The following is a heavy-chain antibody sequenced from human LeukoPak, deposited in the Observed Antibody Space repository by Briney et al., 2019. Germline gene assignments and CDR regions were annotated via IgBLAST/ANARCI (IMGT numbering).Heavy chain of an antibody. CDR3: AKAVVAAYYFDS. Sequence: GGSLRLSCAASGFTFTSYAMSWGRQAPGKGLEWVSLIRSSATGTYYADSVKGRFTISRDNSKNTLYLQMNSLRAEDTAVYYCAKAVVAAYYFDSWGQGTLVTVSS. D-gene: IGHD2-15*01. V-gene: IGHV3-23*01. CDR1: GFTFTSYA. J-gene: IGHJ4*02. CDR2: IRSSATGT.